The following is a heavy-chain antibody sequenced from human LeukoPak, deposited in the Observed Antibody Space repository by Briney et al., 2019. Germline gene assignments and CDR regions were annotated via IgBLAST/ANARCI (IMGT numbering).Heavy chain of an antibody. D-gene: IGHD4-11*01. Sequence: GESLKISCKGSGYSFTNYWIGWVRQMPGKGLEWMGNIYPTDSDTRYSPSFQGQVTISADKSISTAYLQWSSLKASDTAIYYCARLTTVTPAFYHHGLDVWGRGTTVTVSS. CDR1: GYSFTNYW. V-gene: IGHV5-51*01. J-gene: IGHJ6*02. CDR2: IYPTDSDT. CDR3: ARLTTVTPAFYHHGLDV.